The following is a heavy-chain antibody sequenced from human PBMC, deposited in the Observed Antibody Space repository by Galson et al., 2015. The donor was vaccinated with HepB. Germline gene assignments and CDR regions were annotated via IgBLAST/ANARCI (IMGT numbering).Heavy chain of an antibody. D-gene: IGHD3-22*01. CDR2: ISSTSYTI. J-gene: IGHJ6*03. V-gene: IGHV3-48*02. CDR1: GFSLNRRR. CDR3: AREGSAEGDGFGYYDYYMDV. Sequence: SLRLSCAASGFSLNRRRVNWVRQAPGQGLEWLSYISSTSYTIYYADSVKGRFTISRDNAKNSLYLQMNSLRDEDTAVYYCAREGSAEGDGFGYYDYYMDVWGRGTTVTVSS.